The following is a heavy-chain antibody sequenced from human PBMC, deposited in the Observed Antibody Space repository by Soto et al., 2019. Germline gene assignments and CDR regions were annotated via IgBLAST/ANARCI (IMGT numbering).Heavy chain of an antibody. Sequence: XSVKVSCNASGYTFTGYGIGWVRQAPGQGLEWMGWMSSYNGNTNYSQKLQGRVTMTSDTSTSTAYMELRSLRSDDAAVYYCTRHALSLGYFSASTGYNNFNRWGQGTLGTSSS. V-gene: IGHV1-18*01. D-gene: IGHD3-22*01. CDR1: GYTFTGYG. J-gene: IGHJ4*02. CDR2: MSSYNGNT. CDR3: TRHALSLGYFSASTGYNNFNR.